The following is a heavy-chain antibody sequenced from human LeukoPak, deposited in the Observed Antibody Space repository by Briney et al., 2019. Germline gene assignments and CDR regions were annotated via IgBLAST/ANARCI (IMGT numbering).Heavy chain of an antibody. Sequence: ASQTLSLTCAVSGGSIRSGGYAWNWIRQPPGEGLEWIGYIYENGRTYYNPSLKSRVNIPMDRSKNQFSLKLNSVSAADTAVYYCARGDCGTSSCYTFDSWGQGTLVTVSS. D-gene: IGHD2-2*02. J-gene: IGHJ4*02. CDR3: ARGDCGTSSCYTFDS. CDR1: GGSIRSGGYA. CDR2: IYENGRT. V-gene: IGHV4-30-2*01.